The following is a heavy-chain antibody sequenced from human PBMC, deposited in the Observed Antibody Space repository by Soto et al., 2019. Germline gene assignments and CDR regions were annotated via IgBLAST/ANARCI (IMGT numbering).Heavy chain of an antibody. Sequence: QVQLQQWGAGLLKPSETLSLTCAVYGGSFSGYYWSWIRQPPGKGLEWIGEINHSGSTNYNPSLKSRVTISVDTSKNQFSLKLSSVTAADTAVYYCARRSLIYSGSPGNFDYWGQGTLVTVSS. J-gene: IGHJ4*02. D-gene: IGHD1-26*01. CDR3: ARRSLIYSGSPGNFDY. CDR2: INHSGST. CDR1: GGSFSGYY. V-gene: IGHV4-34*01.